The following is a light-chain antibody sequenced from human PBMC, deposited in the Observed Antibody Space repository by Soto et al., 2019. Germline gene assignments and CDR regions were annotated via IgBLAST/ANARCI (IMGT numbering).Light chain of an antibody. CDR3: QTWGTGIWGV. CDR2: LNSDGSH. V-gene: IGLV4-69*01. Sequence: QLVLTQSPSASASLGASVKLTCTLSSGHSSSAIAWHQQQPEKGPRYLMKLNSDGSHRKGHGIPDRFSGSSSGAERYLTISSLQSEDEGDYYCQTWGTGIWGVSGGGTKLTVL. J-gene: IGLJ2*01. CDR1: SGHSSSA.